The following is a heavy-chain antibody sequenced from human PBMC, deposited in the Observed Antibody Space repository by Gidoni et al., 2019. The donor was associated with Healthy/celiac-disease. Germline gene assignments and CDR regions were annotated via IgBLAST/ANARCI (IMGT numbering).Heavy chain of an antibody. Sequence: QVQLQESGPGLVKPSQTLSLTCTVSGGSISSGDYYWSWIRQPPGKGLEWIGYIYYSGRTYYNPSLKSRVTISVDTSKNQVSLKLSSVTAADTAVYYCARDVDEDSSGYYFDYWGQGTLVTVSS. CDR1: GGSISSGDYY. D-gene: IGHD3-22*01. V-gene: IGHV4-30-4*01. CDR3: ARDVDEDSSGYYFDY. J-gene: IGHJ4*02. CDR2: IYYSGRT.